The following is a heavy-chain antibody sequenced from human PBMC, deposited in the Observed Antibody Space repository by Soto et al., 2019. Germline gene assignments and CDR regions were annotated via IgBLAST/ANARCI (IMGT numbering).Heavy chain of an antibody. D-gene: IGHD3-22*01. CDR1: GFTFSSYA. V-gene: IGHV3-23*01. Sequence: GGSLRLSCAASGFTFSSYAMSWVRQAPGKGLEWVSAISGSGGSTYYADSVKGRFTISRDNSKNTLYLQMNSLRAEDTAVYYCAKDHHNYYDSSGYYYDYWGQGTLVTVSS. J-gene: IGHJ4*02. CDR3: AKDHHNYYDSSGYYYDY. CDR2: ISGSGGST.